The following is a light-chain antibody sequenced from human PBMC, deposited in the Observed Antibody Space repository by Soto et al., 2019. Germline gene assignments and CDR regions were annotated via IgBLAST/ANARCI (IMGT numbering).Light chain of an antibody. V-gene: IGKV3-15*01. CDR1: QSVSSD. CDR3: QQYNNWPRT. Sequence: EILMTQSPATLSVSPGERATLSCRASQSVSSDLAWYHQKPGQAARLLIYGASTRATGIPARFSGSGSGTDFALPINRLQSEDFAVYYCQQYNNWPRTFGQGTKVDLK. J-gene: IGKJ1*01. CDR2: GAS.